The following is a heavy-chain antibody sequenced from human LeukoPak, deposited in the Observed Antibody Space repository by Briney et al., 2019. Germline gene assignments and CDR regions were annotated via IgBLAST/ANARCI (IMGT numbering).Heavy chain of an antibody. Sequence: PGGSLSLSCAASGFTFSVHHMDWVRQAPGKGLEWIGRSRNKGRGYSTAFAASVKGRFTISRDEPKNSLYLPMNSLKTEDTAVYYCATEGATSFDYWGQGTLVTVSS. J-gene: IGHJ4*02. CDR3: ATEGATSFDY. D-gene: IGHD1-26*01. CDR1: GFTFSVHH. CDR2: SRNKGRGYST. V-gene: IGHV3-72*01.